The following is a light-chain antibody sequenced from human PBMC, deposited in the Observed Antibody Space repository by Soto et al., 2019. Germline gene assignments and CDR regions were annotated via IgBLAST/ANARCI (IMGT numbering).Light chain of an antibody. CDR2: DAS. J-gene: IGKJ4*01. Sequence: DIVLTQSPGTLSLSPGERASLSCRASQNIDTFLAWYQQKPCQAPRLLMYDASHRATGIPARFSGSGSGTDFTLTITSLEPADVAVYYCQQRYNWPLTFGAGARVEI. V-gene: IGKV3-11*01. CDR1: QNIDTF. CDR3: QQRYNWPLT.